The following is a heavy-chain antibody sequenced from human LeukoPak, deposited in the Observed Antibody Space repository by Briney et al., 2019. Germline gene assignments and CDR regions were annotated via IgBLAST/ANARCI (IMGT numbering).Heavy chain of an antibody. V-gene: IGHV3-30-3*02. CDR2: ISYDGSNK. CDR1: GFTFSSYA. J-gene: IGHJ3*02. CDR3: AKMRGIRGRDAFDI. Sequence: PGRSLRLSCAASGFTFSSYAMHWVRQAPGKGLEWVAVISYDGSNKYYADSVKGRFTISRDNSKNTLYLQMNSLRAEDTAVYYCAKMRGIRGRDAFDIWGQGTMVTVSS. D-gene: IGHD3-16*01.